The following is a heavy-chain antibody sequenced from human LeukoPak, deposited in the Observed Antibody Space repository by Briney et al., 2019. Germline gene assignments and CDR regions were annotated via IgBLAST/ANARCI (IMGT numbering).Heavy chain of an antibody. Sequence: SETLSLTCAVSGYSISSGYYWSWIRQPPGKGLEWIGYIYYSGSTNYNPSLKSRVTISVDTSKNQFSLKLSSVTAADTAVYYCARDGGGYDPFDYWGQGTLVTVSS. CDR2: IYYSGST. CDR1: GYSISSGYY. J-gene: IGHJ4*02. D-gene: IGHD5-12*01. V-gene: IGHV4-61*01. CDR3: ARDGGGYDPFDY.